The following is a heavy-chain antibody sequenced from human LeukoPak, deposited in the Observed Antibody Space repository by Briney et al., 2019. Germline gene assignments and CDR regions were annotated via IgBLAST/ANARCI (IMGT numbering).Heavy chain of an antibody. CDR2: IYPGDSNT. J-gene: IGHJ4*02. Sequence: GESLKISCKGSGYTFPSYWIGWVRQTPGKGLEWMGIIYPGDSNTRYSPSFQGQVTISADKSISTAYLQWSSLKASDTAMYYCARHYCSGGSCAFDYWGQGTLVTVSS. CDR1: GYTFPSYW. V-gene: IGHV5-51*01. D-gene: IGHD2-15*01. CDR3: ARHYCSGGSCAFDY.